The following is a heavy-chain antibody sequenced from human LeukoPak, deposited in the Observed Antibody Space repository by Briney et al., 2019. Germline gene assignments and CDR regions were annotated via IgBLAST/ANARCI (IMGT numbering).Heavy chain of an antibody. CDR1: GGSVSSGSYY. Sequence: SETLSLTCTVSGGSVSSGSYYWSWIRQPPGKGLGWIGYIYYSGSTNYNPSLESRVTISVDTSKNQFSLKLSSVTAADTAVYYCARACSGGSCYSYTFDYWGQGTLVTVSS. V-gene: IGHV4-61*01. CDR2: IYYSGST. CDR3: ARACSGGSCYSYTFDY. D-gene: IGHD2-15*01. J-gene: IGHJ4*02.